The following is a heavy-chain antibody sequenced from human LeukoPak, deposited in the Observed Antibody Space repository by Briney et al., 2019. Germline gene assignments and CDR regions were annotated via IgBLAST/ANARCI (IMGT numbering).Heavy chain of an antibody. CDR3: ARGWQLGRYFDY. CDR1: GGSFSGYY. J-gene: IGHJ4*02. CDR2: INHSGST. D-gene: IGHD6-6*01. Sequence: SETLSLTCAVYGGSFSGYYWSWIRQPPGKGLEWIGEINHSGSTNYNPSLKSRVTISVDASKNQFSLKLSSVTAADTAVYYCARGWQLGRYFDYWGQGTLVTVSS. V-gene: IGHV4-34*01.